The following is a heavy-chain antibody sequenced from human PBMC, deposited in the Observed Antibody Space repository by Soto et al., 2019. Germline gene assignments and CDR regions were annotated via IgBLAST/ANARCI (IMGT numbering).Heavy chain of an antibody. CDR3: AREDDTIDY. V-gene: IGHV3-48*01. J-gene: IGHJ4*02. Sequence: GGSLRLSCATSGFTFSRYDMNWVRQAPGKGLEWVSYISSSSSTIYYADSVKGRFTISRDNAKNSLSLQMNSLRAEDTAVYYCAREDDTIDYWGQGTLVTVSS. CDR2: ISSSSSTI. CDR1: GFTFSRYD.